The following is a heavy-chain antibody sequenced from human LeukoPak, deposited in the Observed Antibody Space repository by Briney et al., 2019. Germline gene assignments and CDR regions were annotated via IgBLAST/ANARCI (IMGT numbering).Heavy chain of an antibody. CDR1: GDGVSSNSAA. V-gene: IGHV6-1*01. CDR2: TYYRSKWYN. D-gene: IGHD6-13*01. Sequence: SQTLSLTCAISGDGVSSNSAAWNWIRQSPSSGLEWLGRTYYRSKWYNDYAVSVKSRIAINPDTSKNQFSLQLNSVTPEDTAVYYCASEQLVRGTIVDWGQGTLVTVSS. J-gene: IGHJ4*02. CDR3: ASEQLVRGTIVD.